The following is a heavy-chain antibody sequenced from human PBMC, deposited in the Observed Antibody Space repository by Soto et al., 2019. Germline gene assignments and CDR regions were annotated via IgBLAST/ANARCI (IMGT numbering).Heavy chain of an antibody. J-gene: IGHJ6*03. CDR3: ARDGGDYGYYYYYYMDV. Sequence: GGSLRLSCAASGFTFNSYAMNWVRQAPGKGLEWVSYISSSSSTIYYADSVKGRFTISRDNAKNSLYLQMNSLRAEDTAVYYCARDGGDYGYYYYYYMDVWGKGTTVTVSS. D-gene: IGHD4-17*01. V-gene: IGHV3-48*01. CDR2: ISSSSSTI. CDR1: GFTFNSYA.